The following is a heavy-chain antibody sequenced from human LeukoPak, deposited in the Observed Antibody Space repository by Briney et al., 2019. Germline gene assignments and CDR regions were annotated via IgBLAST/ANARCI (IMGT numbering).Heavy chain of an antibody. CDR3: ARGGVVADY. D-gene: IGHD3-3*01. J-gene: IGHJ4*02. CDR2: IYYSGST. Sequence: PSETLSLTCAVYGGSFSGYYWSWIRQPPGKGLEWIGYIYYSGSTNYNPSLKSRVTISVDTSKNQFSLKLSSVTAADTAVYYCARGGVVADYWGQGTLVTVSS. CDR1: GGSFSGYY. V-gene: IGHV4-59*01.